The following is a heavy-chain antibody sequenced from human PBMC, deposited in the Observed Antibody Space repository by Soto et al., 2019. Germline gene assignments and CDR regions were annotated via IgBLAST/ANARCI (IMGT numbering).Heavy chain of an antibody. CDR2: ISDSGGST. D-gene: IGHD1-1*01. V-gene: IGHV3-23*01. CDR1: GFTFSHYA. Sequence: EVRLFESGGGLLQPGAFLRLSCAASGFTFSHYAMSWIRQAPGKGLEWVSAISDSGGSTYYADSVKGRFTISRDNSKNTVYLQMNSLKAEDTAVYYCAKTSVTRDDSWGQGTLVTVSS. CDR3: AKTSVTRDDS. J-gene: IGHJ5*01.